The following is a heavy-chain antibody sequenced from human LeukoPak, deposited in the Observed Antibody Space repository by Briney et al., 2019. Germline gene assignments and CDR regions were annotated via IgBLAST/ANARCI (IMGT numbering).Heavy chain of an antibody. CDR1: GGSISSYY. J-gene: IGHJ2*01. CDR3: ARDKWELPLGYFDL. D-gene: IGHD1-26*01. Sequence: SETLSLTYTVSGGSISSYYWSWIRQPAGKGLEWIGRIYTSGSTNYNPSLKSRVTMSVDTSKNQFSLKLSSVTAADTAVYYCARDKWELPLGYFDLCFRGTLVTVSS. V-gene: IGHV4-4*07. CDR2: IYTSGST.